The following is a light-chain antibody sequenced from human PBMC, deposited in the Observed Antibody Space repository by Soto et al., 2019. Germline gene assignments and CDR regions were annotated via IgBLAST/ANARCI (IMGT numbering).Light chain of an antibody. CDR1: QSVSSN. Sequence: EIVMTQSPATLSVSPGERATLSCRASQSVSSNLAWYQQKPGQAPRLLIYGASTRATGIPARFSGSGSGTAFTLTISSLQSEDFAVYYWQQYNNWPPGTFGQGTKLEIK. J-gene: IGKJ2*02. V-gene: IGKV3-15*01. CDR2: GAS. CDR3: QQYNNWPPGT.